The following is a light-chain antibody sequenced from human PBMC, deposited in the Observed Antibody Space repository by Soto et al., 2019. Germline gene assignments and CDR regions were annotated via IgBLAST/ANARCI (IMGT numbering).Light chain of an antibody. Sequence: QSALTQPASVSGSPGQSITISCTGTRSDVGGYNYVSWYQQHSGKAPKLMIYDVSNRPSGVSNRFSGSKSGNTASLTISGLQAEDEADYYCSSYTSSSTHYVFGTGTKVTVL. CDR1: RSDVGGYNY. V-gene: IGLV2-14*01. J-gene: IGLJ1*01. CDR2: DVS. CDR3: SSYTSSSTHYV.